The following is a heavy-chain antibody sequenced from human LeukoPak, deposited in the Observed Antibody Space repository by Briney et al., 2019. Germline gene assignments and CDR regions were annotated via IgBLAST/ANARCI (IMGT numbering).Heavy chain of an antibody. CDR3: ARVRANHYYYYMDV. J-gene: IGHJ6*03. CDR2: INWNGGST. D-gene: IGHD1-14*01. V-gene: IGHV3-20*04. Sequence: GGSLRLSCAASGFTFSDYYMSWIRQAPGKGLEWVSGINWNGGSTGYADSVKGRFTISRDNAKNSLYLQMNSLRAEDTALYYCARVRANHYYYYMDVWGKGATVTVSS. CDR1: GFTFSDYY.